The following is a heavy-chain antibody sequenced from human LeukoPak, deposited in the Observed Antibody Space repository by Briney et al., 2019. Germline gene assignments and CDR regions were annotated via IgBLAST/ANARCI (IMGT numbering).Heavy chain of an antibody. CDR2: INPSGGST. Sequence: GASVKVSCKASGYTFTSYYMHWVRQAPGQGLEWMGIINPSGGSTSYAQKFQGRVTMTRDTSTSTVYVELSSLRSEDTAVYYCARDPLADFWSGYLFDYWGQGTLVTVSS. J-gene: IGHJ4*02. V-gene: IGHV1-46*03. CDR3: ARDPLADFWSGYLFDY. D-gene: IGHD3-3*01. CDR1: GYTFTSYY.